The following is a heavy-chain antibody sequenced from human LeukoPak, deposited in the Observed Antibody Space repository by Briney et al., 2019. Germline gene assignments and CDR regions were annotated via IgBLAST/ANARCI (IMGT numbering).Heavy chain of an antibody. Sequence: ASVKVSCKASGYTFTSYAMHWVRQAPGQGLEWMGWINPNSGGTNYAQKFQGRVTMTRDTSISTAYMELSRLRSDDTAVYYCARDGVAVAGNYYYYYMDVWGKGTTVTVSS. CDR1: GYTFTSYA. D-gene: IGHD6-19*01. CDR3: ARDGVAVAGNYYYYYMDV. CDR2: INPNSGGT. J-gene: IGHJ6*03. V-gene: IGHV1-2*02.